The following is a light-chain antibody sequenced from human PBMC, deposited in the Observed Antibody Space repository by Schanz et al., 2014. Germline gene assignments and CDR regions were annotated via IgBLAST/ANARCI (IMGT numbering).Light chain of an antibody. CDR1: QSFNNW. CDR3: QQSYSTPVT. J-gene: IGKJ1*01. CDR2: AAS. Sequence: DIQMTQSPSSLSASVGDRVTLTCRASQSFNNWLAWYQQKPGKAPNLLIYAASSLQSGVPSRFSGSGSGTHFTLTITSLQPEDFATYYCQQSYSTPVTFGQGTKVEIK. V-gene: IGKV1-39*01.